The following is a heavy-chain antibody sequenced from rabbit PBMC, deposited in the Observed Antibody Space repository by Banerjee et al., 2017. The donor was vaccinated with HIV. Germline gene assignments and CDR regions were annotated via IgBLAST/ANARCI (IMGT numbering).Heavy chain of an antibody. CDR2: ISRGNT. D-gene: IGHD8-1*01. V-gene: IGHV1S45*01. Sequence: QEQLVESGGGLVQPEGSLTLTCTASGFSFSGTYYISWVRQAPGKGLEWIGYISRGNTDYASWAKGRFTISKTSSTTVTLQMTSLTAADTATYFCARTGSSYYIGFNLWGPGTLVTVS. J-gene: IGHJ4*01. CDR3: ARTGSSYYIGFNL. CDR1: GFSFSGTYY.